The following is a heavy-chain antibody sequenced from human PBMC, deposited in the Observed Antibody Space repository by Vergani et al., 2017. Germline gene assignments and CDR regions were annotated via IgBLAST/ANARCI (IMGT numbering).Heavy chain of an antibody. CDR2: VSSSGSTI. CDR3: ASTPKLNTIFGVXVDY. J-gene: IGHJ4*02. D-gene: IGHD3-3*01. V-gene: IGHV3-48*03. CDR1: GFTFSSYE. Sequence: EVQLVESGGGLVQPGGSLRLSCAASGFTFSSYEMNWVRQAPGKGLEWVSYVSSSGSTIYYADSVKGRFTISRDNAKNSLYLQMNSLRAEDTAVYYCASTPKLNTIFGVXVDYWGQGTLVTVSS.